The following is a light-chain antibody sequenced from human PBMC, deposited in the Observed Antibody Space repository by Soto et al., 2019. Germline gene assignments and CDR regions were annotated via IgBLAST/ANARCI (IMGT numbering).Light chain of an antibody. J-gene: IGLJ2*01. V-gene: IGLV3-21*04. CDR3: QVWDSSSDHPERV. CDR1: NIGSKS. CDR2: YDS. Sequence: SYELTQPPSVSVAPGKTARITCGGNNIGSKSVHWYQQKPGQAPVLVIYYDSDRPSGIPERFSGSNSGNTATLTISRVEAGDEADYYCQVWDSSSDHPERVFGGGTKLTVL.